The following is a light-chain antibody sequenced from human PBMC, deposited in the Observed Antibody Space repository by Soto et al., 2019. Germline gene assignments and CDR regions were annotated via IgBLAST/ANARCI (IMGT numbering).Light chain of an antibody. V-gene: IGKV3-15*01. CDR1: QSVSSN. J-gene: IGKJ4*01. CDR3: QQHNNWPSLT. CDR2: GAS. Sequence: EIVMTQSPATLSVSPGERATLSCRASQSVSSNLAWYQQKPGQPPRLLIYGASTRATGIPARFSGSGSGTEFTLTISSLQSEDFAVYYCQQHNNWPSLTFGGGTKVEIE.